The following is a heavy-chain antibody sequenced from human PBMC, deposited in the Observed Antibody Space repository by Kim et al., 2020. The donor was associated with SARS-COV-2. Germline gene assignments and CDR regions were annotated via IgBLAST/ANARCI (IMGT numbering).Heavy chain of an antibody. V-gene: IGHV4-38-2*02. CDR2: ISHTGNT. CDR3: ARKVISSWFNFDV. J-gene: IGHJ3*01. D-gene: IGHD2-21*01. CDR1: GSSIGIGYY. Sequence: SETLSLTCTVSGSSIGIGYYWGWIRQFPGRGLEWVSSISHTGNTFKNPSLKSQVIISVETPKREVSLNLPPGTAADTAVYYCARKVISSWFNFDVWGQGRMVTVSS.